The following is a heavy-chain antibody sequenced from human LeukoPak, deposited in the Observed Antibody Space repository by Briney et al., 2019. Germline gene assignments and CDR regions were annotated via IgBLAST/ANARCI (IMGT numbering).Heavy chain of an antibody. V-gene: IGHV4-39*07. Sequence: SETLSLTCTVSGGSISSSSYYWAWIRQPPGKGLEWIGSIYYSGSTYYNPSLKSRVTISVDTSKTQFSLKLSSVTAADTAGYYCATLRSPDYWGQGNLVTVSS. CDR3: ATLRSPDY. J-gene: IGHJ4*02. CDR1: GGSISSSSYY. CDR2: IYYSGST.